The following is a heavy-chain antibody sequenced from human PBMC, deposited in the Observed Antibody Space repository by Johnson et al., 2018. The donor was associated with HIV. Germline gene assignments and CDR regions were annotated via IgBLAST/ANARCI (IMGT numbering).Heavy chain of an antibody. V-gene: IGHV3-15*01. CDR1: GFTFSNYW. Sequence: VQLVESGGGLVQPGGSLRLSCAASGFTFSNYWMHWVRQAPGRGLEWVGRIRSKADGETTDLAAPVKGRFIISRDDSRSMMYLEMNSLKTDDTAVYSCYCTDHFGAGSESKGTFDAWGQGTMVTVSS. D-gene: IGHD3-10*01. J-gene: IGHJ3*01. CDR2: IRSKADGETT. CDR3: YCTDHFGAGSESKGTFDA.